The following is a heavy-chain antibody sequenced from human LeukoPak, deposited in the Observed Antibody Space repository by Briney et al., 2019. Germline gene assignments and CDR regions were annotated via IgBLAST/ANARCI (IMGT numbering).Heavy chain of an antibody. J-gene: IGHJ5*02. D-gene: IGHD3-3*01. V-gene: IGHV3-23*01. CDR2: ISDSGGNT. Sequence: GGSLRLSCAASGFTFNTYAMSWVRQAPWERLQWVSGISDSGGNTYYADSVKGRFTISRDNSKNTLYLQMNSLRAEDTAVYYCAKDLFGVVIQSTWGQGTLVTVSS. CDR3: AKDLFGVVIQST. CDR1: GFTFNTYA.